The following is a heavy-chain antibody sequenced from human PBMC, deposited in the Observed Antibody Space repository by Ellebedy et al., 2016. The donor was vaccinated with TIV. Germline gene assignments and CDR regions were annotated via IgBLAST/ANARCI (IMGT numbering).Heavy chain of an antibody. CDR3: ARGLARDY. Sequence: MPSETLSLTCGVSGASFSGYYWSWIRQPPGKGLEWIGEITHSGSTNYNPSLKSRVTISVDTSKNQFSLNLSPVTAADTAVYYCARGLARDYWGQGTLVTVSS. CDR2: ITHSGST. J-gene: IGHJ4*02. V-gene: IGHV4-34*01. CDR1: GASFSGYY.